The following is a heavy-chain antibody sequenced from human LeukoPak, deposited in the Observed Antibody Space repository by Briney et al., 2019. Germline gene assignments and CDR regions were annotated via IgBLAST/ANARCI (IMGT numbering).Heavy chain of an antibody. CDR1: GFTFNNYG. Sequence: GGSLRLSCAGSGFTFNNYGIHWVRQAPGKGLEWVAVISFDGSDKYYADSVKGRFTISRDHSKNTLYLQMNSLRAEDTAVYYCARESMNSSAYYFDYWGQGTLVTVSS. J-gene: IGHJ4*02. CDR2: ISFDGSDK. D-gene: IGHD6-19*01. CDR3: ARESMNSSAYYFDY. V-gene: IGHV3-30*03.